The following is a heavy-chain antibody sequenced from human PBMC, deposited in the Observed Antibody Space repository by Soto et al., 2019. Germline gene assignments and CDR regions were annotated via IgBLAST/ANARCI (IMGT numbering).Heavy chain of an antibody. D-gene: IGHD3-9*01. CDR3: ARALRFLTGYPYSHNWFDP. Sequence: PSETLSLTCAVSGGSISSGGYSWSWIRQPPGKGLEWIGYIYHSGSTYYNPSLKSRVTISVDRSKNQFSLKLSSVTAADTAVYYCARALRFLTGYPYSHNWFDPWGQGTLVTVSS. CDR2: IYHSGST. V-gene: IGHV4-30-2*01. J-gene: IGHJ5*02. CDR1: GGSISSGGYS.